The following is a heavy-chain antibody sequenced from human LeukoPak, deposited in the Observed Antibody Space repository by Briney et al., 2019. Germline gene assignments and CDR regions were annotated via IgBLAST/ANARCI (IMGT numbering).Heavy chain of an antibody. J-gene: IGHJ4*02. D-gene: IGHD4-23*01. CDR1: GFTVSSNY. Sequence: GGSLRLSCAASGFTVSSNYMSWVRQAPGKGLEWVSVIYSGGSTYYADSVKGRFTISRDNSKNTLYLQMNSLRAEDTAVYYCARHPVYGGNSGTFDCWGQGTLVTVSS. CDR3: ARHPVYGGNSGTFDC. CDR2: IYSGGST. V-gene: IGHV3-53*01.